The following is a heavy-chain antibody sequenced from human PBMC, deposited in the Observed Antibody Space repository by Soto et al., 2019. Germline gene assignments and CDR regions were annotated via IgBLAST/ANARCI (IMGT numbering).Heavy chain of an antibody. Sequence: PVGSLRLSCAASGFTFSDCYMSWIRQAPGKGLEWVTYISRSDSTIYYADSVRGRFTISRDNAKNSVYLQMNSLRAEDTAVYYCARGGMATILFGHWGHGTLVTVSS. CDR3: ARGGMATILFGH. CDR2: ISRSDSTI. V-gene: IGHV3-11*01. CDR1: GFTFSDCY. J-gene: IGHJ4*01. D-gene: IGHD5-12*01.